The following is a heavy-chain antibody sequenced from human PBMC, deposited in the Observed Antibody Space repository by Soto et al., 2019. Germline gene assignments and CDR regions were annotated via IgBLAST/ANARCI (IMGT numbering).Heavy chain of an antibody. CDR3: VKSQSSSYFDAFDI. CDR1: GDSLSSYG. V-gene: IGHV3-23*01. J-gene: IGHJ3*02. CDR2: VTGGGVGT. D-gene: IGHD3-22*01. Sequence: GGSLRLSCVVSGDSLSSYGMNWVRQAPGKGLEWFSGVTGGGVGTWYADSVKGRFTISRDNAKNTLFLQMNSLRAEDTAVYYCVKSQSSSYFDAFDIWGQGTTVTVSS.